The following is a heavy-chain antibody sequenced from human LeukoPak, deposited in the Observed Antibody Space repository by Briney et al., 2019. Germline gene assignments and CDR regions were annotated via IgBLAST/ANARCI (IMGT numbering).Heavy chain of an antibody. J-gene: IGHJ4*02. CDR3: ARSPPRRVVVAATYDY. CDR2: INPNSGGT. CDR1: GYTFTGYY. V-gene: IGHV1-2*02. D-gene: IGHD2-15*01. Sequence: ASVKVSCKASGYTFTGYYMHWVRQAPGQGLEWMGWINPNSGGTNYAQKFQGRVTMTRDTSISTAYMELSRLRSDDTAVYYCARSPPRRVVVAATYDYWGQGTLVTVSS.